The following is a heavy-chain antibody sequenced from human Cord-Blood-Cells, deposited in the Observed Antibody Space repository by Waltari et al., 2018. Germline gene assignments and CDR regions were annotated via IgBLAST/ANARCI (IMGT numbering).Heavy chain of an antibody. V-gene: IGHV4-61*09. CDR3: ARVYNWNYYFDY. CDR2: IYTSGST. CDR1: GGSISSGSYY. D-gene: IGHD1-7*01. Sequence: QVQLQESGPGLVKPSQTLSLTCTVSGGSISSGSYYWRWTRQPAGKGLEWIGYIYTSGSTNYNPSLKSRVTISVDTSKNQFSLKLSSVTAADTAVYYCARVYNWNYYFDYWGQGTLVTVSS. J-gene: IGHJ4*02.